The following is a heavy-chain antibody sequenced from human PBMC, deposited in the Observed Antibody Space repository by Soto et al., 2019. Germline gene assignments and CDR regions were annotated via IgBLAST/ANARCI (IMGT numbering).Heavy chain of an antibody. CDR1: GFGVSSSY. J-gene: IGHJ2*01. CDR3: ARHVGSYWYFDL. Sequence: EVQLVESGGGLVQPGGSLRLSCAASGFGVSSSYMGWIRQAPGKGLEWVSSIYTGVTTYYAESVRGRFTTSTDSSRDTLYLQMNSLRGDDTAMYYWARHVGSYWYFDLWGRGTLVTVSS. D-gene: IGHD1-26*01. CDR2: IYTGVTT. V-gene: IGHV3-66*04.